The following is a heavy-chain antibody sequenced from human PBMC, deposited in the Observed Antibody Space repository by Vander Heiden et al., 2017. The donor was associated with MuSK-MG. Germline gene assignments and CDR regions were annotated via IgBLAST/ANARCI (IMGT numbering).Heavy chain of an antibody. CDR1: GFTFSSYA. J-gene: IGHJ1*01. CDR3: AKASHSSGWYMYFQN. D-gene: IGHD6-19*01. Sequence: EVQLLESGGGFVQRGGSLRLSCAASGFTFSSYAMSWVRQAPGKGLEWVSAISGSGGSTYYADSVKGRFTISRDNSKNTLYLQMNRLRVEDTAVYYCAKASHSSGWYMYFQNWGQGTLVTVSS. V-gene: IGHV3-23*01. CDR2: ISGSGGST.